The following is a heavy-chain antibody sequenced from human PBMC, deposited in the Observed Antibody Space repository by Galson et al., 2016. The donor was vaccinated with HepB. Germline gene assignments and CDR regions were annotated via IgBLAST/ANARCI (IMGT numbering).Heavy chain of an antibody. CDR1: GFTFKGYY. J-gene: IGHJ5*02. CDR3: ARDAYPFP. V-gene: IGHV3-11*01. Sequence: SLRLSCAASGFTFKGYYMTWIRQAPGKGLEWVSYISPSGDTIYYGDSVKGRFTISRDNARNSLYLQMNSLRAEDTAVYFCARDAYPFPWGQGTLVTVSS. CDR2: ISPSGDTI.